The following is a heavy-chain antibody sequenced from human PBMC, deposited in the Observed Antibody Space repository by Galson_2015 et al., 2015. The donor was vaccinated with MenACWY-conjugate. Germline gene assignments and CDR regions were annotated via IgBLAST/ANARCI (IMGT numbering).Heavy chain of an antibody. CDR3: ARENTHNYAYAIDY. D-gene: IGHD3-16*01. J-gene: IGHJ4*02. CDR1: GFTFGNYW. Sequence: SLRLSCAASGFTFGNYWMTWVRQAPGKGLEWVAHINGDGSEIWYVDSVKGRFTISRDNARYSLYLQMNALRAEDTAVYYCARENTHNYAYAIDYWGQGILVSVSS. V-gene: IGHV3-7*03. CDR2: INGDGSEI.